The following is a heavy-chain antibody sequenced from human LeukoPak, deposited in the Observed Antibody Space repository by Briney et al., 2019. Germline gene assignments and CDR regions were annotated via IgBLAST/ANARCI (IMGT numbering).Heavy chain of an antibody. D-gene: IGHD4-23*01. Sequence: GGSLRLSCVVSGFTFSNYSMNWVRQAPGKGLEWVSSIRSSSYIYYADSVKGRFTISRDNAKNSLYLQMNSLRAEDTAVYYCARGGYGGNWNLGVDYYYYYMDVWGKGTTVTISS. CDR1: GFTFSNYS. J-gene: IGHJ6*03. CDR3: ARGGYGGNWNLGVDYYYYYMDV. CDR2: IRSSSYI. V-gene: IGHV3-21*04.